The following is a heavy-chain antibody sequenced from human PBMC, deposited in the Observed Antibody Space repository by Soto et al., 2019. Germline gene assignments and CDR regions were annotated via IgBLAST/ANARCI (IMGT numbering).Heavy chain of an antibody. CDR3: ARSIVVVTALDY. J-gene: IGHJ4*02. Sequence: QVQLVQSGAEEKKPGASVKVSCKASGYTFTSYAMHWVRQAPGQRLEWMGWINAGNGNTKYSQKFQGRVNITRDTAASTANMKLSSLRSEDTAVYYGARSIVVVTALDYWGQGTLVTVSS. CDR2: INAGNGNT. D-gene: IGHD2-21*02. CDR1: GYTFTSYA. V-gene: IGHV1-3*05.